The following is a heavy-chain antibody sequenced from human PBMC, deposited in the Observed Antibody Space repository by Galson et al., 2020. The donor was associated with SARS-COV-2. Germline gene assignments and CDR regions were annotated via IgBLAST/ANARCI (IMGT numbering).Heavy chain of an antibody. CDR2: NGLAGDS. CDR3: ARGKHYDFWSGYYTSDHYYMDV. D-gene: IGHD3-3*01. J-gene: IGHJ6*01. CDR1: GSTLTPHV. V-gene: IGHV3-13*01. Sequence: VSLKVICVASGSTLTPHVLHCVRQGPGKGQGYALGNGLAGDSFHTVTVKGRLPLSSESAKNSLYLQINSLRAGDTAVYFCARGKHYDFWSGYYTSDHYYMDVWGQGTTVTVSP.